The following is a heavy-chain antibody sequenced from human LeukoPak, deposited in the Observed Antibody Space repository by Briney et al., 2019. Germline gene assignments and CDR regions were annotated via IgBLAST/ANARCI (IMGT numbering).Heavy chain of an antibody. V-gene: IGHV3-72*01. Sequence: GGSLRLSCAVSGFTFSDHYMDWVRQAAGKGLEWVGRSRNKDHRYSTEYAASVKGRLTISRDESKNSLYLQMNNLRIEDTAIYYCVRGHDSFDYWGQRTLVTVS. J-gene: IGHJ4*02. CDR1: GFTFSDHY. CDR3: VRGHDSFDY. CDR2: SRNKDHRYST. D-gene: IGHD3-3*01.